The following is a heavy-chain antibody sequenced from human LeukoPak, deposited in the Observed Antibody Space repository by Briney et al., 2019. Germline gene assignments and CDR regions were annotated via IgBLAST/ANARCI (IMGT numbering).Heavy chain of an antibody. J-gene: IGHJ4*02. V-gene: IGHV3-30*18. Sequence: PGGSLRLSCEASGFTFSRYGMHWVRQAPGKGLEWVTVVSYDESNKFYADSVRGRSTISRDNSKNTLYLQMNSLRAEDTAVYYCAKGPGSYYYDSTGYFDYWGRGTLVTVSS. CDR1: GFTFSRYG. D-gene: IGHD3-22*01. CDR2: VSYDESNK. CDR3: AKGPGSYYYDSTGYFDY.